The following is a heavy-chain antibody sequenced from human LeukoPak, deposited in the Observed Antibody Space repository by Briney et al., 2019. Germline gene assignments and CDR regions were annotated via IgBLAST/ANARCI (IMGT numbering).Heavy chain of an antibody. D-gene: IGHD6-13*01. Sequence: SETLSLTCTVSGGSISSSSYYWGWIRQPPGKGLEWIGSIYYSGSTYYNPSLKSRVTISVDTSKNQFSLKLSSVTAADTAVYYCARAQQLVSEFDYWGQGTLVTVSS. J-gene: IGHJ4*02. CDR2: IYYSGST. CDR1: GGSISSSSYY. V-gene: IGHV4-39*07. CDR3: ARAQQLVSEFDY.